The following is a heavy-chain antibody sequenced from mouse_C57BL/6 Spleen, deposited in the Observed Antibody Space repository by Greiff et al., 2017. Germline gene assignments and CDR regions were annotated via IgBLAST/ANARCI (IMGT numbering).Heavy chain of an antibody. D-gene: IGHD1-1*01. V-gene: IGHV5-4*01. J-gene: IGHJ4*01. CDR1: GFTFSSYA. Sequence: EVNVVESGGGLVKPGGSLKLSCAASGFTFSSYAMSWVRQTPGKRLEWVATISDGGSYTYYPDNVKGRFTISRDNAKNHLYLQMSHLESEDTAMYYCARDGDYYGSRVYAMDYWGQGTSVTVSS. CDR3: ARDGDYYGSRVYAMDY. CDR2: ISDGGSYT.